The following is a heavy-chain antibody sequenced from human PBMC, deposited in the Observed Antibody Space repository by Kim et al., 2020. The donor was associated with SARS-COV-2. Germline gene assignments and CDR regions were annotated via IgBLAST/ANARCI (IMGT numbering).Heavy chain of an antibody. CDR3: AKDMGSNPNLFDS. CDR2: INWNSGTT. V-gene: IGHV3-9*01. Sequence: GGSLRLSCTASGFPFDDHAMHWVRQAPGKGLEWVSGINWNSGTTGYVGSVKGRFTISRDNAKSSLYLQMNSLRAEDTALYYCAKDMGSNPNLFDSWGQGTLVTVSS. D-gene: IGHD1-26*01. J-gene: IGHJ4*02. CDR1: GFPFDDHA.